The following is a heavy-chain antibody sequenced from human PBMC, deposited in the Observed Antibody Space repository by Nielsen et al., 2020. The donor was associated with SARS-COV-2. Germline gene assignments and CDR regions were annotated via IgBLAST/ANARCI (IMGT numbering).Heavy chain of an antibody. Sequence: ASVKVSCKASGYTFTSYAMHWVRQAPGQRLEWMGWINAGNGNTKYSQKFQGRVTITRDTSASTAYMELSSRRSEDTAVYYCARWVAAADAFDIWGQGTMVTVSS. D-gene: IGHD6-13*01. CDR2: INAGNGNT. V-gene: IGHV1-3*01. CDR1: GYTFTSYA. CDR3: ARWVAAADAFDI. J-gene: IGHJ3*02.